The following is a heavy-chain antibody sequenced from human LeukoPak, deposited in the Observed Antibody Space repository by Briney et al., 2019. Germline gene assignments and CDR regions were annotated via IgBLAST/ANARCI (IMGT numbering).Heavy chain of an antibody. Sequence: SETLSLTCTVSGGSISSYYWSWIRQPPGKGLEWIGYIYYSGSTNYNPSLKSRVTISVDTSKNRFSLKVSSVIAADTAMYYCARGGSRSYTSSTLDYWGQGTLVTVSS. CDR3: ARGGSRSYTSSTLDY. V-gene: IGHV4-59*12. CDR1: GGSISSYY. D-gene: IGHD6-6*01. CDR2: IYYSGST. J-gene: IGHJ4*02.